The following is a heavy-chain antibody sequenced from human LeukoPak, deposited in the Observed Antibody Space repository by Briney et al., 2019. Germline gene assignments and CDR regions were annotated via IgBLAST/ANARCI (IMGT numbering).Heavy chain of an antibody. J-gene: IGHJ4*02. V-gene: IGHV1-69*06. CDR2: IIPIFGTA. CDR3: TKVGYDSGPNRYDY. D-gene: IGHD3-22*01. CDR1: GGTFSSYA. Sequence: SVKVSCKASGGTFSSYAISWVRQAPGQGLEWMGGIIPIFGTANYAQKFQGRVTITADKSTSTAYMELSSLRAEDTAVYYCTKVGYDSGPNRYDYWGRGTLVTVAS.